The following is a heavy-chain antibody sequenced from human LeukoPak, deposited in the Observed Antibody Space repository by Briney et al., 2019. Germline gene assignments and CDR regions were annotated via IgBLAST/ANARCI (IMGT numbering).Heavy chain of an antibody. CDR2: IVVGSGNT. J-gene: IGHJ6*02. D-gene: IGHD1-26*01. Sequence: SVTVSCKASGLTFTSSAMQWVRQARGQRLEWIGWIVVGSGNTNYAQKFQERVTITRDMSTSTAYMELSSLRSEDTAVYYCAAERYVGASDYYYGMDVWGQGTTVTVSS. V-gene: IGHV1-58*02. CDR1: GLTFTSSA. CDR3: AAERYVGASDYYYGMDV.